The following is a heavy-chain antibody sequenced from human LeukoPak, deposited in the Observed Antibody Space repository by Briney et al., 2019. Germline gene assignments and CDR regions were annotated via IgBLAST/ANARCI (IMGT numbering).Heavy chain of an antibody. V-gene: IGHV4-59*12. D-gene: IGHD3-10*01. J-gene: IGHJ5*02. CDR2: IYYSGST. CDR1: GGSISSYY. Sequence: SETLSLTCTVSGGSISSYYWSWIRQPPGKGLEWIGYIYYSGSTNYNPSLKSRVTISVDTSKNQFSLKLSSVTAADTAVYYCARGAGRKGRMVRGVILWFDPWGQGTLVTVSS. CDR3: ARGAGRKGRMVRGVILWFDP.